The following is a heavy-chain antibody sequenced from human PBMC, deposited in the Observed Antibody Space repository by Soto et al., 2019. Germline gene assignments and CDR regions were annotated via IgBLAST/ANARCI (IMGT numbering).Heavy chain of an antibody. Sequence: PSVKVSCKASGYTFTGYYIHWLRQPPGQGLEGMGWINPTSGGTNNAQKFQGWVTITRDTSISTAYMELSRLRFEDTAVYYCARAVAFFLFTTTASYGMYFWGQGTTVTVSS. J-gene: IGHJ6*02. CDR2: INPTSGGT. V-gene: IGHV1-2*04. D-gene: IGHD3-22*01. CDR1: GYTFTGYY. CDR3: ARAVAFFLFTTTASYGMYF.